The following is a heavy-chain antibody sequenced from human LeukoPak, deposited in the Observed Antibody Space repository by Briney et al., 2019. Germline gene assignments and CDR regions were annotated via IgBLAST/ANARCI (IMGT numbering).Heavy chain of an antibody. D-gene: IGHD3-10*01. J-gene: IGHJ4*02. CDR3: ARAAGFNYYGSGSYYKN. V-gene: IGHV4-34*01. Sequence: KPSETLSLTCAVYGGSFSGYYWSWIRQPPGKGLEWIGEINHSGSTNYNPSLKSRVTISVDTSKSQFSLKLSSVTAADTAVYYCARAAGFNYYGSGSYYKNWGQGTLVTVSS. CDR1: GGSFSGYY. CDR2: INHSGST.